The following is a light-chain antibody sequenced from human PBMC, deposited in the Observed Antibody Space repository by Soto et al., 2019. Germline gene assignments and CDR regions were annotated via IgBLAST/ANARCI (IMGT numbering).Light chain of an antibody. CDR1: SSNIGSNT. CDR2: SNN. J-gene: IGLJ2*01. CDR3: AAWDDSLNGVV. Sequence: HSVLTQPPSASGTPGQRVTISCSGSSSNIGSNTVNWYQQLPGTAPKLLIYSNNQRPSGVPVRFSGSKSGTSASLAISGPQSEDEADYYCAAWDDSLNGVVFGGGTKLTVL. V-gene: IGLV1-44*01.